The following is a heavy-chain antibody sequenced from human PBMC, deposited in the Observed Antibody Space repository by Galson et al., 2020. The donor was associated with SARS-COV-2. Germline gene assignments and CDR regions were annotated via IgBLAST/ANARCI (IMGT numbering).Heavy chain of an antibody. V-gene: IGHV3-30*01. CDR1: GFTFSSYA. Sequence: GGSLRLSCAASGFTFSSYAMHWVRQAPGKGLEWVTVISYDGSNEYYADSVKGRFTISRDNSKNTLYLQMNSLRAEDTAVYYCARERAISGYHDYWGQGTLVTVSS. D-gene: IGHD3-22*01. J-gene: IGHJ4*02. CDR2: ISYDGSNE. CDR3: ARERAISGYHDY.